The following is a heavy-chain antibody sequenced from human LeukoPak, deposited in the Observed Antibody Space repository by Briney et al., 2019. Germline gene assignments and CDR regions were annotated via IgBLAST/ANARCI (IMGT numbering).Heavy chain of an antibody. V-gene: IGHV4-4*09. D-gene: IGHD1-26*01. CDR3: ARGGVGATFPKLFDY. J-gene: IGHJ4*02. CDR2: IYTSGST. Sequence: PSETLSLTCTVSGGSISSYYWSWIRQPPGKGLEWIGYIYTSGSTNYNPSLKSRVTISVDTSKNQFSLKLSSVTAADTAVYYCARGGVGATFPKLFDYWGQGTLVTVSS. CDR1: GGSISSYY.